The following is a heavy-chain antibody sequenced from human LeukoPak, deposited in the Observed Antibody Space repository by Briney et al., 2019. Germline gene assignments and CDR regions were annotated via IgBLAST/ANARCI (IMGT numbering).Heavy chain of an antibody. D-gene: IGHD3-9*01. CDR2: VSYDGINK. CDR3: AKDLTRVTYYDILTGYIDAFDI. Sequence: GRSLRLSCTASGFTFSTYAMHWVRQAPGKGLEWVAIVSYDGINKYYADSVKGRFTISRDNSKNTLYLQMNSLRAEDTAVYYCAKDLTRVTYYDILTGYIDAFDIWGQGTMVTVSS. CDR1: GFTFSTYA. J-gene: IGHJ3*02. V-gene: IGHV3-30*04.